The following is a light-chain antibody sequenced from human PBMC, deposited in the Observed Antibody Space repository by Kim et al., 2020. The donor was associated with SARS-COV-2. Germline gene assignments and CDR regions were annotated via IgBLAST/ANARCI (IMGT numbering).Light chain of an antibody. V-gene: IGKV1-9*01. Sequence: ASVGDRVTITCRASQDISNYLAWFQQKPGKAPKLLIYAASTLRSGVPSRFSGSGSGTEFTLTITSLQPEDFATYYCQQHNTYPCTFGQGTKVEIK. J-gene: IGKJ1*01. CDR3: QQHNTYPCT. CDR1: QDISNY. CDR2: AAS.